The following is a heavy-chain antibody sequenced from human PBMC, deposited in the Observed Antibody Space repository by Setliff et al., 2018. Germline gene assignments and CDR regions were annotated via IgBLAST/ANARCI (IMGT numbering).Heavy chain of an antibody. J-gene: IGHJ4*02. V-gene: IGHV1-18*01. D-gene: IGHD3-22*01. CDR1: GYTFTKYG. Sequence: GASVKVSCKASGYTFTKYGITWVRQAPGQGLEWMGYINTYNGHTYYAQKLQGRVTMTTDTSTSTAYMDLRSLRSDDTAVYYCARDADYYDSSENPIVDYWGQGTLVTVSS. CDR2: INTYNGHT. CDR3: ARDADYYDSSENPIVDY.